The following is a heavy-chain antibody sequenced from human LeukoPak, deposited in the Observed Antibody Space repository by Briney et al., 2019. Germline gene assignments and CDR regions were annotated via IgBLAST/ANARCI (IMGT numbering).Heavy chain of an antibody. CDR1: GFTFSSYG. CDR2: IRYDGSNK. CDR3: AKDATPYY. Sequence: PGGSLRLSCAASGFTFSSYGMHWVRQAPGKGLEWVAFIRYDGSNKYYADSVKGRLTISRDNSKNTVYLQMNRLRGEDTAIYYCAKDATPYYWGQGTLVTVSS. V-gene: IGHV3-30*02. J-gene: IGHJ4*02. D-gene: IGHD2-15*01.